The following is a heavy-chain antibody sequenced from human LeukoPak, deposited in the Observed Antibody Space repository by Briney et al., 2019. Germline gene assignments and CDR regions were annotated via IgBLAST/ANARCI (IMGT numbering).Heavy chain of an antibody. CDR2: ISAYNGNT. CDR1: LYTSTSYV. D-gene: IGHD5-12*01. Sequence: ASVKVSCKASLYTSTSYVISWVRQAPGQGREWMGWISAYNGNTNYAQKLQGRVTMTTDTSTSTAYMELRSLRSDDTAVYYCARDSYVVATLRHFDYWGQGTLVTVSS. V-gene: IGHV1-18*01. CDR3: ARDSYVVATLRHFDY. J-gene: IGHJ4*02.